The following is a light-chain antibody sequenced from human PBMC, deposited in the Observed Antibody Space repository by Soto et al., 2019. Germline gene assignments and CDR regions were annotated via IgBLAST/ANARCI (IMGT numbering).Light chain of an antibody. J-gene: IGKJ4*01. V-gene: IGKV1-12*01. CDR3: QQCARFPLA. Sequence: DIQVTQSPPSVSASVGDRVTITCRASQDVGVYLAWYQKKPGTAPKLLISAASPLPVGVPARFSGSGSGTDFTLTISSLEPGDSATYICQQCARFPLAFGGGTKVEIK. CDR1: QDVGVY. CDR2: AAS.